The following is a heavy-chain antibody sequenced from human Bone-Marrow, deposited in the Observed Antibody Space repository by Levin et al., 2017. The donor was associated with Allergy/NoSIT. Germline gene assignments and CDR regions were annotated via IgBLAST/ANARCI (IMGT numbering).Heavy chain of an antibody. V-gene: IGHV4-30-2*01. CDR3: VRGGQVTMVRGVITTYAFDI. D-gene: IGHD3-10*01. CDR2: IYHSGST. J-gene: IGHJ3*02. CDR1: GGFIRSAGYS. Sequence: SQTLSLTCGVSGGFIRSAGYSWSWIRQPPGKGLEWIGNIYHSGSTNYNPSLKSRVTMSVDRSKNQFTLELASVTAADTAVYYCVRGGQVTMVRGVITTYAFDIWGQGTKVTVSS.